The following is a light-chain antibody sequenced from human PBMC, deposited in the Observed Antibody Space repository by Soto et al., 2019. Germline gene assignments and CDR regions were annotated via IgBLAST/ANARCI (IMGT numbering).Light chain of an antibody. CDR1: SSDVGNNDL. Sequence: QSVLTQPASVSGSPGQSITISCSGASSDVGNNDLVSWYQQHPGKAPKLIIYEGSERPSGVSDRFSDSKSGNTASLSISGLHAEDEADYYCCSYSGRFTFVVFGGGTKLTVL. CDR2: EGS. J-gene: IGLJ3*02. CDR3: CSYSGRFTFVV. V-gene: IGLV2-23*01.